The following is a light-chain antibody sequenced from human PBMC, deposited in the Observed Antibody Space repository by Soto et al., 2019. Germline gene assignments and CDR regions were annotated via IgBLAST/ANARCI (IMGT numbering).Light chain of an antibody. V-gene: IGKV1-13*02. CDR2: DAS. Sequence: AIQLTQSPSSLSASVGDRVTITCRASQGISSALAWYQQKPGKAPKLLIYDASSLESGVPSRFSGSGSGTDFTLTIRRLQPEDFATYYGQQFNSYPWTFCQGTKVEIK. CDR3: QQFNSYPWT. J-gene: IGKJ1*01. CDR1: QGISSA.